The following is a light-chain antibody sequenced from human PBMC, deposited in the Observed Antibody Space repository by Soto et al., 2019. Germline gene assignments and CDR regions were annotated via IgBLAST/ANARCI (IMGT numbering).Light chain of an antibody. CDR1: QNINNY. J-gene: IGKJ1*01. CDR3: QQYNSYWT. V-gene: IGKV1-33*01. Sequence: DIQMTQSPSSLSASVGDRVTITCQASQNINNYLNWYQQKPGRAPKLLIYDASNLEAGVPSRFRGSGSGTDFTFTISRLQPEDIATYYCQQYNSYWTFGPGTKVEIK. CDR2: DAS.